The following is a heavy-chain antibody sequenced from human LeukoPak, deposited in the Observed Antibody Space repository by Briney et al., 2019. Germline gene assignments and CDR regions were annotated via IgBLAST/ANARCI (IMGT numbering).Heavy chain of an antibody. CDR3: AREDGEWNEHWFDP. CDR2: IWYDGSNK. V-gene: IGHV3-33*01. D-gene: IGHD1-1*01. CDR1: GFTFSSYG. Sequence: GRSLRLSCAASGFTFSSYGMHWVRQAPGKGLEWVAVIWYDGSNKYYADSVKGRFTIPRDNSKNTLYLQMNSLRAEDTAVYYCAREDGEWNEHWFDPWGQGTLVTVSS. J-gene: IGHJ5*02.